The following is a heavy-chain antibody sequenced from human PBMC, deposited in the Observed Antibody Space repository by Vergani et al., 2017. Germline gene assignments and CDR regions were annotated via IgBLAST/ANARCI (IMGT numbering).Heavy chain of an antibody. CDR2: IKQDGSEK. D-gene: IGHD5-24*01. V-gene: IGHV3-7*03. J-gene: IGHJ4*02. Sequence: EVQLVESGGGLVQPGGSLRLSCAASGFTFSSYWMSWVRQAPGKGLEWVANIKQDGSEKYYVDSVKGRFTISRDNAKNSLYLQMNSLRAEDTAVYYCAKGRPRDGYNYYFDYWGQGTLVTVSS. CDR3: AKGRPRDGYNYYFDY. CDR1: GFTFSSYW.